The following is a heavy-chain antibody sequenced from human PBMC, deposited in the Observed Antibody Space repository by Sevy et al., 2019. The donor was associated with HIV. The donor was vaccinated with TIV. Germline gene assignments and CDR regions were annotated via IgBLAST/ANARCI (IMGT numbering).Heavy chain of an antibody. CDR3: VRGPNCGVGGCQQISPYCLDV. D-gene: IGHD2-15*01. Sequence: GESLKISCAASGFTFSDHYVDWVRQAPGKGLECVGRIRNRPNSYTTEYAASVKGRFTISRDDSKNSVYLQMNSLKTQDSAVYYCVRGPNCGVGGCQQISPYCLDVWGKGATVTVSS. CDR2: IRNRPNSYTT. J-gene: IGHJ6*03. V-gene: IGHV3-72*01. CDR1: GFTFSDHY.